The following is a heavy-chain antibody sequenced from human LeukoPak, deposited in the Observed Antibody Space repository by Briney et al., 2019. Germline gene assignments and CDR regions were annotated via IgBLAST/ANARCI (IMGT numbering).Heavy chain of an antibody. CDR2: IWYDGSNK. D-gene: IGHD2-15*01. Sequence: GGSLRVSCAASGFTFSSYGMHWVRQAPGKGLEWVAVIWYDGSNKYYADSVKGRFTISRDNSKNTLYLQMNSLRAEDTAVYYCARGSPRDIVVVVAAAEYFQHWGQGTLVTVSS. CDR1: GFTFSSYG. V-gene: IGHV3-33*01. CDR3: ARGSPRDIVVVVAAAEYFQH. J-gene: IGHJ1*01.